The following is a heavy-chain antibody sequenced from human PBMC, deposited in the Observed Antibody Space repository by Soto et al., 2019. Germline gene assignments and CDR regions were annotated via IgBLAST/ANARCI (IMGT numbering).Heavy chain of an antibody. CDR2: IYPGDSDI. CDR1: GYSFTSYW. V-gene: IGHV5-51*01. D-gene: IGHD6-13*01. Sequence: PGESLKISCKGSGYSFTSYWIGWVRQMPGKGLEWMGIIYPGDSDIRYSPSFQGQVTISADKSISTAYLQWSSLKASDTAMYYCARPGSWLNYYYYGMDVWGQGTTVTVS. CDR3: ARPGSWLNYYYYGMDV. J-gene: IGHJ6*02.